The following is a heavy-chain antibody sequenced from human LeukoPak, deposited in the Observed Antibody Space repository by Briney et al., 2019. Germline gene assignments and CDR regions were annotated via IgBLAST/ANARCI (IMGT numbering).Heavy chain of an antibody. CDR2: IYSSGST. Sequence: SETLSLTCTVSSGAIISSSFYCVWLRQPPGRGLEWIGSIYSSGSTYYNPSVNSRATISVDTSKKELSLELSSVTAADTSMYYCARLYYSDSAFDYWGQGTLVTVSS. D-gene: IGHD3-10*01. CDR3: ARLYYSDSAFDY. CDR1: SGAIISSSFY. V-gene: IGHV4-39*01. J-gene: IGHJ4*01.